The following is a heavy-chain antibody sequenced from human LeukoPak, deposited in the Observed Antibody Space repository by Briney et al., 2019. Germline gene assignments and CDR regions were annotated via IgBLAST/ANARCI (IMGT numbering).Heavy chain of an antibody. V-gene: IGHV4-34*01. CDR2: INHSGST. Sequence: SETLSLTCTVSGGSISSYYWSWIRQPPGKGLEWIGEINHSGSTNYNPSLKSRVTISVDTSKNQFSLKLSSVTAADTAVYYCAGIGYYYDSSGYRDYWGQGTLVTVSS. CDR1: GGSISSYY. D-gene: IGHD3-22*01. CDR3: AGIGYYYDSSGYRDY. J-gene: IGHJ4*02.